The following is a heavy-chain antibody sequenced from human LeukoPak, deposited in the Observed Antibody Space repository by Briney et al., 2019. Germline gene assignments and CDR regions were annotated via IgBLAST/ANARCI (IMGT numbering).Heavy chain of an antibody. CDR2: ISAYNGNT. Sequence: GASVKVSCKASGYTFTSYGISWVRQAPGQGLEWMGWISAYNGNTNYAQKLQGRVTMTTDTSTSTAYMELRSLRSDDTAVYYCARVLGIVPTSEYDYVWGNYSFDYWGQGTLVTVSS. CDR3: ARVLGIVPTSEYDYVWGNYSFDY. CDR1: GYTFTSYG. D-gene: IGHD3-16*01. V-gene: IGHV1-18*01. J-gene: IGHJ4*02.